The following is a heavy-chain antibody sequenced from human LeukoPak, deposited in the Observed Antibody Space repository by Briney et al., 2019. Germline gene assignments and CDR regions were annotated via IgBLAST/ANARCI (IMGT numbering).Heavy chain of an antibody. Sequence: PSETLSLTCAVYGGSFSGYYWSWIRQPPGKGLEWIGEINHSGSTNYNPSLKSRVTISVDTSKNQFSLKLSSVTAADTAVYYCARRAGWLQGYFDYWGQGTLVTVSS. CDR1: GGSFSGYY. CDR2: INHSGST. D-gene: IGHD5-24*01. J-gene: IGHJ4*02. CDR3: ARRAGWLQGYFDY. V-gene: IGHV4-34*01.